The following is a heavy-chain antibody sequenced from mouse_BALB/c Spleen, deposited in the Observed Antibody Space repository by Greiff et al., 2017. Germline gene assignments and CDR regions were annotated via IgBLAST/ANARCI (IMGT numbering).Heavy chain of an antibody. CDR2: IYPGDGDT. Sequence: VQLQQSGAELVRPGSSVKISCKASGYAFSSYWMNWVKQRPGQGLEWIGQIYPGDGDTNYNGKFKGKATLTADKSSSTAYMQLSSLTSEDSAVYYCATPGQLGPPYWGQGTLVTVSA. J-gene: IGHJ3*01. V-gene: IGHV1-80*01. CDR1: GYAFSSYW. CDR3: ATPGQLGPPY. D-gene: IGHD3-2*01.